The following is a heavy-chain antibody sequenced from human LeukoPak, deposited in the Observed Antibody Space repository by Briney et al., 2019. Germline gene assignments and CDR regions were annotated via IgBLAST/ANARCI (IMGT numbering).Heavy chain of an antibody. CDR2: INHSGST. D-gene: IGHD3-10*01. J-gene: IGHJ4*02. V-gene: IGHV4-34*01. Sequence: KPSETLSLTCAVYGGSFSGYYWSWIRQPPGKGLEWIGEINHSGSTNYNPSLKSRATISVDTSKNQFSLKLSSVTAADTAVYYCARGSRDTMVRGVIITLGYWGQGTLVTVSS. CDR3: ARGSRDTMVRGVIITLGY. CDR1: GGSFSGYY.